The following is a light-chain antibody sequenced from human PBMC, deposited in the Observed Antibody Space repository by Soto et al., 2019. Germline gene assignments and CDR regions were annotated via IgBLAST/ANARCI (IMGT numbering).Light chain of an antibody. J-gene: IGKJ4*01. Sequence: DIVMTQSPDSLAVSLGERATINCKSSQSVLYSSNNKNYLAWYQQKPGQPPKLLINWASTRESGVPDRFSGSGSGTDFTLTISSLQAEDVAVYYCQQYYSTPLTFGGGTKVDI. V-gene: IGKV4-1*01. CDR2: WAS. CDR3: QQYYSTPLT. CDR1: QSVLYSSNNKNY.